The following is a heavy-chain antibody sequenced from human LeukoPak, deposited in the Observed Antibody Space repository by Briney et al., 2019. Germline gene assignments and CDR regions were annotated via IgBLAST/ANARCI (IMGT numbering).Heavy chain of an antibody. CDR1: GGSISSYY. V-gene: IGHV4-59*12. J-gene: IGHJ4*02. CDR3: ARDGGGSYYGGFNY. D-gene: IGHD1-26*01. CDR2: IYYSGST. Sequence: SETLSLTCTVSGGSISSYYWSWIRQPPGKGLEWIGYIYYSGSTNYNPSLKSRVTISVDTSKNQFSLKLSSVTAADTAVYYCARDGGGSYYGGFNYWGQGTLVTVSS.